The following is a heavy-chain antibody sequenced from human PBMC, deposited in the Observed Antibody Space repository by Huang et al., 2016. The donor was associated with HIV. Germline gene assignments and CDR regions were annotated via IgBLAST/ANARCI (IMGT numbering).Heavy chain of an antibody. J-gene: IGHJ4*02. CDR3: ARRLGNYFFDY. CDR1: GGSISTGSYS. D-gene: IGHD7-27*01. V-gene: IGHV4-39*01. CDR2: IYYRGST. Sequence: QVQLQESGPGLVKPSETLSLNCTVSGGSISTGSYSWGWIRQTPGKGLEWIASIYYRGSTNYNPSLRCRVTISVDTSQNQFSLKLSSVTAADTAIYYCARRLGNYFFDYWGQGTLVTVSS.